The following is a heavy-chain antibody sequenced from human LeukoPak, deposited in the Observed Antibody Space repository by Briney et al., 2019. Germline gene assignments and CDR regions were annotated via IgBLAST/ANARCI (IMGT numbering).Heavy chain of an antibody. J-gene: IGHJ4*02. CDR2: ISGSGGST. CDR3: AKVKGTLYYYDSSGYYLTDY. D-gene: IGHD3-22*01. V-gene: IGHV3-23*01. Sequence: GGSLRLSCAASGFTFSSYGMHWVRQAPGKGLEWVSAISGSGGSTYYADSVKGRFTISRDNSKNTLYLQMNSLRAEDTAVYYCAKVKGTLYYYDSSGYYLTDYWGQGTLVTVSS. CDR1: GFTFSSYG.